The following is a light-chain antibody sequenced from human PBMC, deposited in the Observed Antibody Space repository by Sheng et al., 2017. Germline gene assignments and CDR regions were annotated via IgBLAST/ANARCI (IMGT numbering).Light chain of an antibody. CDR1: NIGSYT. J-gene: IGLJ3*02. Sequence: SYELTQPPSVSVAPGKTASITCGGNNIGSYTVHWYQQKPGQAPVVVVYDDSDRPSGIPERFSGSNSGNTATLTISRVEAGDEADYYCQVWDSATDLGVFGGGTKLTVL. CDR2: DDS. V-gene: IGLV3-21*03. CDR3: QVWDSATDLGV.